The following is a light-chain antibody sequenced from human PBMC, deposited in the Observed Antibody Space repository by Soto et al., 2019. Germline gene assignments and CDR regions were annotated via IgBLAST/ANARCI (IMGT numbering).Light chain of an antibody. CDR1: QSISNH. CDR2: AAS. CDR3: QQSYSTPQT. J-gene: IGKJ2*01. Sequence: DIQMTQSPSSLSASVEDRVIITCRASQSISNHLNWYQQKPGKAPKLLTFAASSLQSGVPSRFSGSRSGPDFTLTISSLQPEDFATYYCQQSYSTPQTFGQGTKVDIK. V-gene: IGKV1-39*01.